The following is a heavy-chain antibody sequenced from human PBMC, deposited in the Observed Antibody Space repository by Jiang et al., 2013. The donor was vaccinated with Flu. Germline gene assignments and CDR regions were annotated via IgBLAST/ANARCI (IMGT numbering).Heavy chain of an antibody. J-gene: IGHJ4*02. D-gene: IGHD2-21*02. Sequence: YWMSWSARRPGKGLEWVANIKQDGSXKYYVDSVKGRFTISRDNAKNSLYLQMNSLRAEDTAVYYCARWVTAIWAVDYWGQGTLVTVSS. V-gene: IGHV3-7*01. CDR1: YW. CDR3: ARWVTAIWAVDY. CDR2: IKQDGSXK.